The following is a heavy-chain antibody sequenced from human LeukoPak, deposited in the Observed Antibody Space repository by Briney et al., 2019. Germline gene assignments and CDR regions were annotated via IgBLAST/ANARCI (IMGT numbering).Heavy chain of an antibody. V-gene: IGHV4-34*01. CDR3: ASLGYCSSTSCYGNWFDP. Sequence: SKTLSLTCAVYGGSFSGYYWSWIRQPPGKGLEWIGEINHSGSTNYNPSLKSRVTISVDTPKNRFSLKLSSVTAADTAVYYCASLGYCSSTSCYGNWFDPWGQGTLVTVSS. CDR2: INHSGST. D-gene: IGHD2-2*01. CDR1: GGSFSGYY. J-gene: IGHJ5*02.